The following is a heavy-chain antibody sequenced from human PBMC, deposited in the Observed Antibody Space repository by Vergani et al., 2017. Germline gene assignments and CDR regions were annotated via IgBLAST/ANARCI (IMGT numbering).Heavy chain of an antibody. Sequence: EVQLLESGGSLKQPGGSVRLSCAASGFTFSTYAMHWVRQAPGKGPGWVSALTGGGGSTYYADSFKGRFIISRDNSRDTLYLQMNSLRPEDTATHFCVTDAGSYETFFDSWGKGTLVTVSS. CDR3: VTDAGSYETFFDS. D-gene: IGHD1-26*01. J-gene: IGHJ4*02. CDR2: LTGGGGST. V-gene: IGHV3-23*01. CDR1: GFTFSTYA.